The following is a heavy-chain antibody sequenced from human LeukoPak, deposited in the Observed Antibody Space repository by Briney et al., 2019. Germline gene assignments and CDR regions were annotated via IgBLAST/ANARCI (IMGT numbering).Heavy chain of an antibody. V-gene: IGHV3-21*01. CDR1: GITFSSYT. CDR3: ARAREMGSSWPTDY. J-gene: IGHJ4*02. Sequence: GGSLRLSCGASGITFSSYTMNWVRQAPGKGLGWVSSISATSTYIYYADSVRGRFTISRDNAKNSLYLQMNSLRAEDTAVYFCARAREMGSSWPTDYWGQGTLVTVSS. D-gene: IGHD6-13*01. CDR2: ISATSTYI.